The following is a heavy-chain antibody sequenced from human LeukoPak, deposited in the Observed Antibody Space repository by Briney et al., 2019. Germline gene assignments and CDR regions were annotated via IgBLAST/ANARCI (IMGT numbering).Heavy chain of an antibody. CDR2: IVVGSGNT. J-gene: IGHJ6*02. D-gene: IGHD1-14*01. Sequence: ASVKVSCKASGFTFTSSAMQWVRQARGQRLEWIGWIVVGSGNTNYAQKFQERVTITRDMSTSTAYMELSSLRSEDTAVYYCAAGNLHPYYYYGMDVWGQGTTVTVSS. V-gene: IGHV1-58*02. CDR3: AAGNLHPYYYYGMDV. CDR1: GFTFTSSA.